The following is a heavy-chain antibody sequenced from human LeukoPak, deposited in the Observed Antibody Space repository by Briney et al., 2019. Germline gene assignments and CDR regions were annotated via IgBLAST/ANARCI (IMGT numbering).Heavy chain of an antibody. CDR3: ARGHCSSWYYFDY. J-gene: IGHJ4*02. Sequence: SETLSLTCTVSGASISIYYWSWIRQPAGKGLEWIGRIYNSGSTNSNPSLRSRVTMSVDTSNNQFSLKLSSVTAADTAVYYCARGHCSSWYYFDYWGQGTLVSVSS. D-gene: IGHD6-13*01. V-gene: IGHV4-4*07. CDR1: GASISIYY. CDR2: IYNSGST.